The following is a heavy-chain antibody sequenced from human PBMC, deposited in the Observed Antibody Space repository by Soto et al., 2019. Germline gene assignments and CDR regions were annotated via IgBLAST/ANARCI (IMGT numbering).Heavy chain of an antibody. Sequence: QVQLVQSGAEVKKPGSSVKVSCKASGGTFSSYAISWVRQAPGQGLEWMGGIIPIFGTANYAQKFQGRVTITADKSTSTAYMELSRLRSEDTAVYYCARYSHLYYYDSNWYFDLWGRGTLVTVSS. J-gene: IGHJ2*01. CDR2: IIPIFGTA. D-gene: IGHD3-22*01. V-gene: IGHV1-69*06. CDR1: GGTFSSYA. CDR3: ARYSHLYYYDSNWYFDL.